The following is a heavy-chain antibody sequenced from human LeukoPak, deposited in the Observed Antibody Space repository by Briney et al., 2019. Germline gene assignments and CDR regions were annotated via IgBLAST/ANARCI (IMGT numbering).Heavy chain of an antibody. D-gene: IGHD6-6*01. CDR1: GFAFSTYT. Sequence: PGGSLRLSCAASGFAFSTYTITWVRQPPGKGVEDCSSISRTSIYIYSTDSVKGRFTISRDNAKNSLFLQMHSVSVEDMALYYCVRSGSFSSSSGIFDFSGQGTLVTVSS. J-gene: IGHJ4*02. CDR3: VRSGSFSSSSGIFDF. CDR2: ISRTSIYI. V-gene: IGHV3-21*01.